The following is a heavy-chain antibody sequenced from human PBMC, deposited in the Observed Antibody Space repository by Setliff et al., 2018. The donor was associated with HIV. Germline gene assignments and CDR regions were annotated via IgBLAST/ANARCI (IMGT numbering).Heavy chain of an antibody. CDR2: INAGNGNT. Sequence: ASVKVSCKASGYSFTSYTIHWVRQAPGQRLEWMGWINAGNGNTKYSQKFRGRVTFTRDTSASTSYMELSGLGFEDTAVYYCARLSSAAMWGGGAFDIWGQGTMVTVSS. D-gene: IGHD2-2*01. CDR3: ARLSSAAMWGGGAFDI. CDR1: GYSFTSYT. V-gene: IGHV1-3*01. J-gene: IGHJ3*02.